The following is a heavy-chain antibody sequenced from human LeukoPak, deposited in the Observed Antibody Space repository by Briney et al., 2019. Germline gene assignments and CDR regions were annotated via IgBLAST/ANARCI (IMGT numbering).Heavy chain of an antibody. J-gene: IGHJ5*02. CDR1: GGTFSSYA. CDR2: IIPILGIA. CDR3: ARETNYGFDP. Sequence: SVKVSCKASGGTFSSYAISWVRQAPGQGLEWMGRIIPILGIANYAQKFQGRVTITADKSTSTDYMEVTSLTSEDTAVYYCARETNYGFDPWGQGTLVTVSS. D-gene: IGHD4/OR15-4a*01. V-gene: IGHV1-69*04.